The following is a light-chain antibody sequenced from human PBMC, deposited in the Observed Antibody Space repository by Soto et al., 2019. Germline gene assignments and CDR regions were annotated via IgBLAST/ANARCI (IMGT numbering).Light chain of an antibody. Sequence: EIVLTQSPGFLSLSPGERATLSCRASQSVDSSFFAWYQQKPGQAPRLLIYGASKRATGIPDRFSGSGSVTDVTLTISRLEPEDFAVYYCQQYVSSVTFGQGTNVEIK. CDR3: QQYVSSVT. V-gene: IGKV3-20*01. CDR1: QSVDSSF. J-gene: IGKJ1*01. CDR2: GAS.